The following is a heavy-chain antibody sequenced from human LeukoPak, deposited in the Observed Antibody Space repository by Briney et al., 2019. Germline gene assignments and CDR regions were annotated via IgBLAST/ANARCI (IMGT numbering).Heavy chain of an antibody. CDR2: ISGSGGST. CDR3: AKARGEEYGDYPSGVDY. Sequence: PGGSLRLSCAASGFTVSSNYMSWARQAPGKGLEWVSAISGSGGSTYYADSVKGRFTISRDNSKNTLYLQMNSLRAEDTAVYYCAKARGEEYGDYPSGVDYWGQGTLVTVSS. V-gene: IGHV3-23*01. CDR1: GFTVSSNY. D-gene: IGHD4-17*01. J-gene: IGHJ4*02.